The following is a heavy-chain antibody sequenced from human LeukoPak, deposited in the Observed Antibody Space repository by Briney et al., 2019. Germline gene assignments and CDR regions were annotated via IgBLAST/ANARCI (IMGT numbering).Heavy chain of an antibody. CDR3: ARQGSSSCFDY. D-gene: IGHD6-13*01. Sequence: GGSLRLSCAASGFTFSSYWMSWVRQAPGKGLEWVANIKQDGSEKYYVDSVKGRITISRDNAKNSLYLQMNSLRAEDTAVYYCARQGSSSCFDYWGQGTLVTVSS. J-gene: IGHJ4*02. CDR1: GFTFSSYW. CDR2: IKQDGSEK. V-gene: IGHV3-7*01.